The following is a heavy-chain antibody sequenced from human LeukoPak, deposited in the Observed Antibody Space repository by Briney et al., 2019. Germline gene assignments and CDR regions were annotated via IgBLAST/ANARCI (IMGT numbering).Heavy chain of an antibody. Sequence: ASVKVSCKASGYTFTGYYMHWVRQAPGQGLEWMGWINPNSGGTNYAQKFQGRVTMTRDTSISTAYMELSRLRSDDTAVYYCASASSDYDFWSGYPWGQGTLVTVSS. V-gene: IGHV1-2*02. CDR3: ASASSDYDFWSGYP. CDR1: GYTFTGYY. D-gene: IGHD3-3*01. CDR2: INPNSGGT. J-gene: IGHJ4*02.